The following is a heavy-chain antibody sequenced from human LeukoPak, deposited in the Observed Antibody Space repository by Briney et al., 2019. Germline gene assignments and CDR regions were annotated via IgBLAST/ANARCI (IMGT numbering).Heavy chain of an antibody. V-gene: IGHV3-33*08. D-gene: IGHD2-21*01. Sequence: GGSLRLSCAASGFTFSSYSMNWVRQAPGKGLEWVAVIWYDGNNKYYADSVKGRFTISRDNSKNTLYLQMNSLRAEDTAVYYCARRLLFPGNGYYYGMDVWGQGTTVTVSS. CDR3: ARRLLFPGNGYYYGMDV. J-gene: IGHJ6*02. CDR1: GFTFSSYS. CDR2: IWYDGNNK.